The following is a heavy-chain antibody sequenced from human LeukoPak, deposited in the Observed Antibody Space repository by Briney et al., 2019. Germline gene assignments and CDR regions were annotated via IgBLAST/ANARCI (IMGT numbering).Heavy chain of an antibody. CDR1: GFNFNIYW. J-gene: IGHJ4*02. CDR3: ARDGQYSSNWFDY. V-gene: IGHV3-7*01. D-gene: IGHD6-13*01. CDR2: IKKDGSKR. Sequence: GGSLRLSCAGSGFNFNIYWMSWVRQAPGKGLEWVANIKKDGSKRHYVDSVKGRFTVSRDNARNSLYLQMDSLRAEDTAVYCCARDGQYSSNWFDYWGQGTLVTVSS.